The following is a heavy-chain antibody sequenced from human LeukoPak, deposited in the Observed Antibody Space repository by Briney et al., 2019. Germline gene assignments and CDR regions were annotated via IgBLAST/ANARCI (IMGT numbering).Heavy chain of an antibody. CDR1: GGSISSYY. Sequence: SETLSLTCTVSGGSISSYYWSWIRQPPGKGLEWIGYIYYSGSTNYNPSLESRVTISVDTSKNQFSLKLSSVTAADTAVYYCARARSGSSPPTYYYYMDVWGKGTTVTVSS. V-gene: IGHV4-59*01. CDR3: ARARSGSSPPTYYYYMDV. J-gene: IGHJ6*03. CDR2: IYYSGST. D-gene: IGHD3-10*01.